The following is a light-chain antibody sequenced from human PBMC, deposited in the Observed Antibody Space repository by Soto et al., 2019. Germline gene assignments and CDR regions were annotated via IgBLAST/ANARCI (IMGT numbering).Light chain of an antibody. V-gene: IGKV1-33*01. CDR1: QDISTY. J-gene: IGKJ4*01. CDR2: DAS. Sequence: DIQMTQSPSSLSASAGDRVTLTCQASQDISTYLNWYQQKPGKAPKLLIYDASNLETGVPSRFSGSGSGTDFTFTISSLQPEDIATYYCQQYDNLPLTFGEGTKVDIK. CDR3: QQYDNLPLT.